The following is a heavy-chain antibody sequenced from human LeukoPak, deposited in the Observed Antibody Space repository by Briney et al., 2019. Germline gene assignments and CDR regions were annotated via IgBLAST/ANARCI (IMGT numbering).Heavy chain of an antibody. D-gene: IGHD4-23*01. CDR2: ISSSGSTI. J-gene: IGHJ4*02. Sequence: GGSLRLSCAASGFTFSRYEMNWVRQAPGKGLEWVSYISSSGSTIYYADSVKGRFTISRDNAKNSLYLQMNSLRAEDTAVYYCARVLPSYHYGGNSPYFDYWGQGTLVTVSS. CDR3: ARVLPSYHYGGNSPYFDY. V-gene: IGHV3-48*03. CDR1: GFTFSRYE.